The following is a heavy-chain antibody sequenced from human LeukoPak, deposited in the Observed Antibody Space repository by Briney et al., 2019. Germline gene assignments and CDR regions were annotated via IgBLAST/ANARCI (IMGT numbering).Heavy chain of an antibody. J-gene: IGHJ4*02. CDR3: ARGYSSSWYGGADNYFDY. Sequence: PGGSLRLSCAASGFTFSGYAMNWVRQAPGKGLEWVSVIYSGDNTYYADSVKGRFTISRDNSKNTLYLQMDTLRAEDTAVYYCARGYSSSWYGGADNYFDYWGQGTLVTVSS. CDR1: GFTFSGYA. CDR2: IYSGDNT. D-gene: IGHD6-13*01. V-gene: IGHV3-66*01.